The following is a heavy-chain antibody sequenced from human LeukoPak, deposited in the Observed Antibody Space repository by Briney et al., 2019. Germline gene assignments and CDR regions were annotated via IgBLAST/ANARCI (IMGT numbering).Heavy chain of an antibody. Sequence: PSQTLSLTCTVSGGSISSGSYSWSWLRQPAGKGLEWIGRIYTSGSTNYNPPLKSRITMSIDTSKNHFSLRLSSVTAADTAVYYCARLNSHQLRPRFDYWGQRTLVTVSS. V-gene: IGHV4-61*02. CDR1: GGSISSGSYS. CDR2: IYTSGST. J-gene: IGHJ4*02. CDR3: ARLNSHQLRPRFDY. D-gene: IGHD2-2*01.